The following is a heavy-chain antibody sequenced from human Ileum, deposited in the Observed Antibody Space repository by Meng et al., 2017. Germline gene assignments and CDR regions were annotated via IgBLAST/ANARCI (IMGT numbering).Heavy chain of an antibody. J-gene: IGHJ4*02. CDR1: GGSISSYY. V-gene: IGHV4-59*01. CDR2: IHYTGST. CDR3: ARGGASSRPFVQ. D-gene: IGHD6-13*01. Sequence: SETLSLTCSISGGSISSYYWSWIRQPPGKGLEWIGFIHYTGSTNHDPSLKSRVTMSVDTSKNQFSLKLSSVTAADTAVYYCARGGASSRPFVQWGQGTLVTVSS.